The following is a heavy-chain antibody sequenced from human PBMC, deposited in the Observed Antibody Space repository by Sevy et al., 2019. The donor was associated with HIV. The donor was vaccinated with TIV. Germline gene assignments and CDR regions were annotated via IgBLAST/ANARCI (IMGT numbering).Heavy chain of an antibody. J-gene: IGHJ4*02. Sequence: GESLKISCKGSGYNFSGYWVGWVRQMPGKRLEWMGIIYPTDSHIIYSPSLQGQVTISVDKSITTAYLQWRSLKTSDTAMYYCARSSFYYDNSGFYPFDFWGQGTLVTVSS. CDR2: IYPTDSHI. D-gene: IGHD3-22*01. CDR3: ARSSFYYDNSGFYPFDF. V-gene: IGHV5-51*01. CDR1: GYNFSGYW.